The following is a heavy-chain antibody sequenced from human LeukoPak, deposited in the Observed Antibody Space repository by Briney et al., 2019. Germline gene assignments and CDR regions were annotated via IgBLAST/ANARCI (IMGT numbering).Heavy chain of an antibody. D-gene: IGHD5-24*01. Sequence: GGSLRLSCAASGFTFSSYSMNWVRQAPGKGLEWVSSISSSSSYIYYADSVKGRFTISRDNAKNSLYLQMNSLRAEDTAVYYCARGHDYNFHYFDYWGQGTLVTVSS. CDR3: ARGHDYNFHYFDY. CDR2: ISSSSSYI. CDR1: GFTFSSYS. V-gene: IGHV3-21*01. J-gene: IGHJ4*02.